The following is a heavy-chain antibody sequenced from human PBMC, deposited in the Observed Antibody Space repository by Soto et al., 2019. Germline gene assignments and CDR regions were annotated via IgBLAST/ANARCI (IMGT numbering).Heavy chain of an antibody. CDR1: GGSFSGYH. CDR2: IYYSGSI. CDR3: AREDDGGDRDYYGLYG. J-gene: IGHJ6*02. Sequence: PSETLSLTCAVYGGSFSGYHSTWIRQSPGKGLEWSGYIYYSGSIFYNPSFKSRVTISVDTSKNQFSLQLSSVTAADTAVYFCAREDDGGDRDYYGLYGWGQGTTVTVSS. V-gene: IGHV4-30-4*08. D-gene: IGHD2-21*02.